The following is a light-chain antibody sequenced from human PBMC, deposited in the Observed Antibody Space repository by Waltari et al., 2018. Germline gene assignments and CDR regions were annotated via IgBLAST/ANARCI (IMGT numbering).Light chain of an antibody. CDR2: NDN. J-gene: IGLJ3*02. Sequence: QSVLTQPPSVSGTPGQSVTISCSGSNSNIGGNFVNWYQQLPGKAPKLLIYNDNQGPSGVPDRFSASTSGTSAALAITGLQSEEEADYYCAVWDDSLGGVFGGGTKLTVL. CDR1: NSNIGGNF. CDR3: AVWDDSLGGV. V-gene: IGLV1-44*01.